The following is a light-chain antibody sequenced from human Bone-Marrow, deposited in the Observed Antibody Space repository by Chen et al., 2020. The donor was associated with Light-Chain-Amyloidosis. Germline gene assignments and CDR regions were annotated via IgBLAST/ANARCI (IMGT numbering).Light chain of an antibody. CDR2: GDP. V-gene: IGLV3-25*03. CDR3: QSEDSRGTYEVI. Sequence: SYELTQPLSESVSPGQTARTTSSGDDLQTKYAYWYQQKPGQAPGVVLQGDPGGRWGISGGFSGSSAGTPARLTIGGAQAKNEADNHCQSEDSRGTYEVIFGGGTKLTVL. J-gene: IGLJ2*01. CDR1: DLQTKY.